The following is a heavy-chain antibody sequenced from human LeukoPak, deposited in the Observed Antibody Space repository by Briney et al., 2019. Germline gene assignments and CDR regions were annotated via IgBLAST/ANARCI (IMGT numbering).Heavy chain of an antibody. Sequence: ASVKVSCKASGGTFSSYAISWVRQAPGQGLEWMGIINPSGGSTSYAQKFQGRVTMTRDMSTSTVYMELSSLRSEDAAVYYCARGLGNAAAGKLLDYWGQGTLVTVSS. D-gene: IGHD6-13*01. J-gene: IGHJ4*02. CDR3: ARGLGNAAAGKLLDY. V-gene: IGHV1-46*01. CDR1: GGTFSSYA. CDR2: INPSGGST.